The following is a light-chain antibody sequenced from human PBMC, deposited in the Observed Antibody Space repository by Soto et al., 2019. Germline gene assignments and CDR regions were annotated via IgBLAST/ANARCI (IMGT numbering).Light chain of an antibody. Sequence: QSVLTQSPSASGTPGQRVTISCSGKSSNIGMNSVNWYQQVPGAAPKLLIYSNDQRPSGVPHRISGSRSGTSASLAISELQSEDEADYYCAAWDDTLGGHEAFGGGTKLTVL. CDR1: SSNIGMNS. CDR3: AAWDDTLGGHEA. V-gene: IGLV1-44*01. J-gene: IGLJ2*01. CDR2: SND.